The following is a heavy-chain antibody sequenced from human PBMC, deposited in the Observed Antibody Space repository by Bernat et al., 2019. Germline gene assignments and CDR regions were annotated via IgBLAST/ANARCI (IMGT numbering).Heavy chain of an antibody. CDR3: VRGGGWGNDAGFDP. D-gene: IGHD1-1*01. Sequence: EVQLVESGGGLVQPGGSLRLSCAASGFTFSSYWMHWVRQAPGKGLVWVSRINSDGSSTSYADSVKGRFTVSRDNAKNTLYLQMNRLRAEDTAVYYCVRGGGWGNDAGFDPWGQGTLVTVSS. CDR1: GFTFSSYW. V-gene: IGHV3-74*01. J-gene: IGHJ5*02. CDR2: INSDGSST.